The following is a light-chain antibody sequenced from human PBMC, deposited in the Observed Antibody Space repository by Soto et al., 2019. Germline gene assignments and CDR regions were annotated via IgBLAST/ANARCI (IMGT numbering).Light chain of an antibody. CDR3: SSYAGSSNV. J-gene: IGLJ1*01. CDR1: SSDVGGYNY. CDR2: EVN. V-gene: IGLV2-8*01. Sequence: QSVLTQPPSASWSPGQSVAISCTGTSSDVGGYNYVPWYQQHPGKAPKLMIYEVNKRPSGVPDRFSGSKSGNTASLTVSGLQAEDEADYYCSSYAGSSNVFGTGTKVTVL.